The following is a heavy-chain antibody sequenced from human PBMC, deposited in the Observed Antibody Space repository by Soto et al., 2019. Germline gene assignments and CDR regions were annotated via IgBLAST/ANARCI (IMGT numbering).Heavy chain of an antibody. Sequence: NPSPPRTVFCCPLHRKSLYWGLVPPPPGKGLEWIGSIYYSGSTYYNPSLKSRVTISVDTSKNQFSLKLSSVTAADTAVYYCAIHGDHDYYYYYGMDVWGQGTTVTVSS. J-gene: IGHJ6*02. CDR3: AIHGDHDYYYYYGMDV. D-gene: IGHD4-17*01. CDR1: CCPLHRKSLY. V-gene: IGHV4-39*05. CDR2: IYYSGST.